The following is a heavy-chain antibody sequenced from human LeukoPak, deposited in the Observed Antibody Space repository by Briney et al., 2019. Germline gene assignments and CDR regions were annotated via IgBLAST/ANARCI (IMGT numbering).Heavy chain of an antibody. V-gene: IGHV4-34*01. CDR3: ARGAHGYCSSTSCYFARGRRNWFDP. CDR2: INQSGST. Sequence: SETLSLTCAVYGGSFSGYYWSWIRQPPGKGLEWIGEINQSGSTNYNPSLKSRATISVDTSKNQFSLKLSSVTAADTAVYYCARGAHGYCSSTSCYFARGRRNWFDPWGQGTLVTVSS. CDR1: GGSFSGYY. J-gene: IGHJ5*02. D-gene: IGHD2-2*01.